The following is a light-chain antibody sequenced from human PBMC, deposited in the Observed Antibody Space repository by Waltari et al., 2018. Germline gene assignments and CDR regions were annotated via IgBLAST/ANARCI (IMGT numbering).Light chain of an antibody. CDR3: QQYSRSPWT. CDR2: KAS. J-gene: IGKJ1*01. CDR1: QSLSTW. V-gene: IGKV1-5*03. Sequence: DVQMTQSPSILSASVGHRVTITCRAGQSLSTWLAWYQQKPGKAPKLLIYKASTLESGVPSRFSGSGSGTEFTLTINSLQPDDFATYHCQQYSRSPWTFGQGTKVEI.